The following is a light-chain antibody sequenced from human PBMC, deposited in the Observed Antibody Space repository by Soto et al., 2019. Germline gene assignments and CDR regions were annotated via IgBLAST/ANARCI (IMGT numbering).Light chain of an antibody. CDR1: LGISNY. J-gene: IGKJ4*01. CDR2: SAS. CDR3: QQSFSSPLT. V-gene: IGKV1-39*01. Sequence: DIPMTQSPSSLPASIGDRVTITCRASLGISNYLNWYQQKPGKAPELLVFSASSLHSGVPSRFSGSGSGTHFTLTITSLQPDDFSVYYCQQSFSSPLTFGGGTKVEI.